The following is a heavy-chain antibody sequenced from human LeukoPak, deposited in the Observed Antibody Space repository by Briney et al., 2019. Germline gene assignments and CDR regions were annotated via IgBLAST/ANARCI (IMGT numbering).Heavy chain of an antibody. J-gene: IGHJ4*02. D-gene: IGHD6-19*01. CDR3: ARAVAGSYFDY. CDR1: GGSFSGYY. V-gene: IGHV4-34*01. CDR2: INHSGST. Sequence: SETLSLTCAVYGGSFSGYYWSWIRQPPGKGLEWIGEINHSGSTNYSPSLKSRVTISVDTSKNQFSLKLSSVTAADTAVYYCARAVAGSYFDYWGQGTLVTVSS.